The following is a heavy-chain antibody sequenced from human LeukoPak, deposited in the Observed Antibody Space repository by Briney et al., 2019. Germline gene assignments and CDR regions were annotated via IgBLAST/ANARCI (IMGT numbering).Heavy chain of an antibody. CDR1: GGSISSYY. CDR3: ARGIVATIAPEPYFDY. D-gene: IGHD5-12*01. J-gene: IGHJ4*02. CDR2: IYYSGST. V-gene: IGHV4-59*08. Sequence: SETLSLTCTVSGGSISSYYWSWIRQPPGKGLEWIGYIYYSGSTNYNPSLKSRVTISVDTSKNQFSLKLSSVTAADTAVYYCARGIVATIAPEPYFDYWGQGTLVTVSS.